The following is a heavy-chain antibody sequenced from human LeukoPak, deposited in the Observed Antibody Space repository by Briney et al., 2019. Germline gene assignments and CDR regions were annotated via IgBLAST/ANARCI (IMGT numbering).Heavy chain of an antibody. CDR3: VKDIGSGSYRYGGYFDY. CDR1: GFPFDDKA. J-gene: IGHJ4*02. Sequence: PGGSLRLSCAASGFPFDDKAMHWVRQAPGKGLEWVAGISRNSDSTGYADSVKGRFTISRDNAKNSLYLQMNTLGAEDMALYYCVKDIGSGSYRYGGYFDYWGQGTLVTVSS. D-gene: IGHD1-26*01. CDR2: ISRNSDST. V-gene: IGHV3-9*03.